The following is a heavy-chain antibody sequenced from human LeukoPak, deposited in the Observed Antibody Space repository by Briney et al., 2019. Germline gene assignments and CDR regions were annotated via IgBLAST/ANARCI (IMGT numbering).Heavy chain of an antibody. CDR1: GGSISTYY. V-gene: IGHV4-59*13. CDR2: IYYSGST. CDR3: ARATYSRCWFHFDY. Sequence: PSETLSLTCTLSGGSISTYYWTWIRQPPGKALEWIGYIYYSGSTNYNPSLKSRVTISLDTSKNQFSLKLTSVTAGDTAVYYCARATYSRCWFHFDYWGRGTLVTVSS. J-gene: IGHJ4*02. D-gene: IGHD6-13*01.